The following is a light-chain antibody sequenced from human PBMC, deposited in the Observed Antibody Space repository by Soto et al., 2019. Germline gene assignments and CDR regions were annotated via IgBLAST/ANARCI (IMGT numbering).Light chain of an antibody. J-gene: IGKJ1*01. CDR3: QHYNHWLWT. CDR2: GAS. V-gene: IGKV3-15*01. CDR1: QSVKCN. Sequence: EIMMTQSPATLSVSPGERAILSCRASQSVKCNLAWYQQKPGQAPRLLIYGASTRATGIPARFSDSGSGTEFTLTISNLQSEDFAVYYCQHYNHWLWTFGQGTKVEIK.